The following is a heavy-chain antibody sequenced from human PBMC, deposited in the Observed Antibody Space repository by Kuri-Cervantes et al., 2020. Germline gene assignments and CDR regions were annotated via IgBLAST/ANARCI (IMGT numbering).Heavy chain of an antibody. CDR2: IFTGGEI. V-gene: IGHV4-4*07. CDR1: GGSISSYH. CDR3: AAQVVNGPVDY. D-gene: IGHD2-8*01. Sequence: ESLKISCTVSGGSISSYHWSWIRQPAGEGPEWIGRIFTGGEIIYNPSLRSRVTLSADTSQNQVSLHLTSATAADTAVYYCAAQVVNGPVDYWGLGTLVTVSS. J-gene: IGHJ4*02.